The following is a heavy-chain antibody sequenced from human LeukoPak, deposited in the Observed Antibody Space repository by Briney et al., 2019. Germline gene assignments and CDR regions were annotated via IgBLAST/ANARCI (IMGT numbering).Heavy chain of an antibody. CDR1: GGSISSYY. CDR3: ARGVYYSGSGSYYFDY. Sequence: SETLSLTCTVSGGSISSYYWSWIRQPAGKGLEWIGRIYTSGSTNYNPSLKSRVTMSVDTSKNQFSLKLSSVTAADTAVYYCARGVYYSGSGSYYFDYWGPGTLVTVSS. D-gene: IGHD3-10*01. CDR2: IYTSGST. V-gene: IGHV4-4*07. J-gene: IGHJ4*02.